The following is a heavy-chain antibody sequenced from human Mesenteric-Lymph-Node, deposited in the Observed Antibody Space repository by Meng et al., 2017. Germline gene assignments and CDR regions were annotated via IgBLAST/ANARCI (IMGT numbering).Heavy chain of an antibody. J-gene: IGHJ4*02. Sequence: SVKVSCKASGYTFTTSAISWVRQAPGQGLEWMGGIIPIFGTANYAQKFQGRVTITTDESTSTAYMELSSLRSEDTAVYYCARGRRWLQLGLDYWGQGTLVTVSS. CDR1: GYTFTTSA. D-gene: IGHD5-24*01. V-gene: IGHV1-69*05. CDR3: ARGRRWLQLGLDY. CDR2: IIPIFGTA.